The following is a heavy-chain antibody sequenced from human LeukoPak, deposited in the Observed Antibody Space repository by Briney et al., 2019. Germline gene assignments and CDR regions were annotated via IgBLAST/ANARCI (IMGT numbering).Heavy chain of an antibody. J-gene: IGHJ4*02. CDR2: IIPIFGTA. Sequence: ASVKVSCKASGGTFSSYAISWVRQAPGQGLEWMGGIIPIFGTANYAQKFQGRVTITPDESTSTAYMELSSLRSEDTAVYYCGGSRYYYDSSGYYDLDYWGQGTLVTVSS. CDR3: GGSRYYYDSSGYYDLDY. D-gene: IGHD3-22*01. CDR1: GGTFSSYA. V-gene: IGHV1-69*13.